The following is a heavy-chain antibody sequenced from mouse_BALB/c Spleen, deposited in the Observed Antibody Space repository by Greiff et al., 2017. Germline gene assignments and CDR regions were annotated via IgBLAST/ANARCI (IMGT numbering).Heavy chain of an antibody. CDR2: IWAGGST. CDR3: ARDLITTVVARNWYFDV. Sequence: VKVVESGPGLVAPSQSLSITCTVSGFSLTSYGVHWVRQPPGKGLEWLGVIWAGGSTNYNSALMSRLSISKDNSKSQVFLKMNSLQTDDTAMYYCARDLITTVVARNWYFDVWGAGTTVTVSS. CDR1: GFSLTSYG. J-gene: IGHJ1*01. D-gene: IGHD1-1*01. V-gene: IGHV2-9*02.